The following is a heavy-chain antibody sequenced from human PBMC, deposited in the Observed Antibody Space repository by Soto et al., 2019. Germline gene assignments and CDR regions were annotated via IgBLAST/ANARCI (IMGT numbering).Heavy chain of an antibody. Sequence: ASVTGSCTASGYTFTSYGISWVRQATGQGLEWMGWISAYDGNTNYAQKLQGRVTMTTDTSTSTAYMELRSLRSDDTAVYYCARVVDTAMVTDAFDIWGQGTMVTVS. D-gene: IGHD5-18*01. V-gene: IGHV1-18*01. CDR3: ARVVDTAMVTDAFDI. CDR1: GYTFTSYG. CDR2: ISAYDGNT. J-gene: IGHJ3*02.